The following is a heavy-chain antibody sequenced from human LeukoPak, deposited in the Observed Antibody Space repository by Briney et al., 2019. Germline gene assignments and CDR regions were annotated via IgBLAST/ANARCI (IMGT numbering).Heavy chain of an antibody. CDR1: GFTFRKYW. Sequence: PGGSLRLSCAASGFTFRKYWMSWVRQAPGKGLEWVSYIGSSGSTVYYADSVKGRFTISRDNAKNSLYMQMESLRDEDTAIYYCARDTLEYSNSPDALDIWGQGTMVTVSS. J-gene: IGHJ3*02. CDR3: ARDTLEYSNSPDALDI. D-gene: IGHD4-23*01. V-gene: IGHV3-48*02. CDR2: IGSSGSTV.